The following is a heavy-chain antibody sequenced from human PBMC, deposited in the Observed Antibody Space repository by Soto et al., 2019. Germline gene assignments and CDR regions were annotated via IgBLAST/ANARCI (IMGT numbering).Heavy chain of an antibody. CDR3: ARVGYSSGWYLPAEYFQH. CDR2: IIPILGIA. J-gene: IGHJ1*01. V-gene: IGHV1-69*02. D-gene: IGHD6-19*01. CDR1: GGTFSSYT. Sequence: QVQLVQSGAEVKKPGSSVKVSCKASGGTFSSYTISWVRQAPGQGLEWMGRIIPILGIANYAQKFQGRVTITADKSTSTAYMELSSLGSEDTAVYYCARVGYSSGWYLPAEYFQHWGQGTLVTVSS.